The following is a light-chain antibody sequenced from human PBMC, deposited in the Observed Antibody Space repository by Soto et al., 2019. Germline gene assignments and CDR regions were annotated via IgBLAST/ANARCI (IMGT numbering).Light chain of an antibody. J-gene: IGKJ1*01. CDR3: QQYQNLWT. CDR1: QTIYSN. V-gene: IGKV3-15*01. CDR2: RAS. Sequence: VGMTQSPATLSVSPGERATLSCRASQTIYSNVAWYQQRPGQPPRLLIHRASSRTTGIPARFSGSGSGTEFTLTINSLQSEDFAVYYCQQYQNLWTFGQGTKVDIK.